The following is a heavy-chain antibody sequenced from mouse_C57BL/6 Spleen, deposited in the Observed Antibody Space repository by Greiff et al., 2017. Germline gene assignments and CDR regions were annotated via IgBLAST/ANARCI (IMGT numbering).Heavy chain of an antibody. CDR2: FSSGGDYI. D-gene: IGHD1-1*01. CDR3: TRVLRYYFDY. Sequence: EVKLMESGEGLVKPGGSLKLSCAASGFTFSSYAMSWVRQTPEKRLEWVAYFSSGGDYIYYADTVKGRFTISRDNARNTLYLQMSSLKSDATAMYYCTRVLRYYFDYWGQGTTLTVSS. V-gene: IGHV5-9-1*02. J-gene: IGHJ2*01. CDR1: GFTFSSYA.